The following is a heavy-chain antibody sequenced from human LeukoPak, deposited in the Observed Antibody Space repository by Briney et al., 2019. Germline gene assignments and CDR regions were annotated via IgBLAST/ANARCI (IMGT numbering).Heavy chain of an antibody. CDR2: IIPILGIA. Sequence: SVKVSCKASGGTFSSYAISWVRQAPGQGLEWMGRIIPILGIANYAQKFQGRVTITADKSTSTAYMELSSLRSEDTAVYYCATDPSIYYGGNYWGQGTLVTVSS. V-gene: IGHV1-69*04. CDR1: GGTFSSYA. CDR3: ATDPSIYYGGNY. J-gene: IGHJ4*02. D-gene: IGHD4-23*01.